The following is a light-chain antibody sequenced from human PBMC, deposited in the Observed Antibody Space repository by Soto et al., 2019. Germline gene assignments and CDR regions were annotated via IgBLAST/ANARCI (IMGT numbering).Light chain of an antibody. Sequence: EIVLTQSPGTLSLSPGERATLSCRASQSVSSSHLAWYQQKPGQAPRLLIYSTSNRATGIPDRFSGSGSGTDFTLTISRLEPEDFVVYFCQQYDKSPWTFGQGTKVDIK. CDR2: STS. J-gene: IGKJ1*01. CDR1: QSVSSSH. CDR3: QQYDKSPWT. V-gene: IGKV3-20*01.